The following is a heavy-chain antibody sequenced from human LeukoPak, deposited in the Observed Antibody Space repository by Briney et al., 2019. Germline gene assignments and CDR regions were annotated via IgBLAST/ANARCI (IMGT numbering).Heavy chain of an antibody. Sequence: GGSLRLSCAASGFTFSSNWMSWVRQAPGKGLEWVANIKEDGSEKYYVDSVKGRFTISRDNAKNSLYLQMNSLRAEDTAVYYCARDEYNWNVDAFDIWGQGTVVTVSS. V-gene: IGHV3-7*01. CDR1: GFTFSSNW. CDR2: IKEDGSEK. D-gene: IGHD1-20*01. J-gene: IGHJ3*02. CDR3: ARDEYNWNVDAFDI.